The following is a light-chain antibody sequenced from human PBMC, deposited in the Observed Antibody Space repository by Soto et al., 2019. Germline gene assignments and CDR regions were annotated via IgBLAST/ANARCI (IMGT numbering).Light chain of an antibody. CDR2: SNN. CDR1: RSNIGRNT. CDR3: ALWDDSLNGGV. V-gene: IGLV1-44*01. Sequence: QSAVTQPPSASGTPGQRVAISCSGGRSNIGRNTVNWYQQLPGTAPKLLIFSNNQRPSGVPDRFSGSKSDTSASLAISGLQSEDEGDYYCALWDDSLNGGVFGGGTQLTVL. J-gene: IGLJ2*01.